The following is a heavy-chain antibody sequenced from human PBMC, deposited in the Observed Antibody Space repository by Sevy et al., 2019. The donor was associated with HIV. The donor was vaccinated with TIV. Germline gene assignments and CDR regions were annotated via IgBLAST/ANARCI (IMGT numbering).Heavy chain of an antibody. CDR2: VRNDGSNK. Sequence: GGSLRLSCAASGFSLTTSDMHWVRQAPGKGLEWVAYVRNDGSNKYYAHSVRDRFTISRDSPKNTLYLQMKSLRDEDTAIYYCARGRKTTEEWLEELDYYYGLDVWGQGTTVTVSS. D-gene: IGHD2-8*01. J-gene: IGHJ6*02. CDR3: ARGRKTTEEWLEELDYYYGLDV. V-gene: IGHV3-30*02. CDR1: GFSLTTSD.